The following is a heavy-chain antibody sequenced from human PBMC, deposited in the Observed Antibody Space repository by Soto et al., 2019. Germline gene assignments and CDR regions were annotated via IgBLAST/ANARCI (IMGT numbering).Heavy chain of an antibody. J-gene: IGHJ4*02. CDR1: GGSISSSSYY. V-gene: IGHV4-39*02. CDR2: IYYSGST. Sequence: SETLSLTCTVSGGSISSSSYYWGWTRQPPGKGLEWIGIIYYSGSTYYNPSLKSRVTISADMSKNQFSLKLTSVTAADTAVYYCARGYDILPGPTDDWGQGTLVTVSS. D-gene: IGHD3-9*01. CDR3: ARGYDILPGPTDD.